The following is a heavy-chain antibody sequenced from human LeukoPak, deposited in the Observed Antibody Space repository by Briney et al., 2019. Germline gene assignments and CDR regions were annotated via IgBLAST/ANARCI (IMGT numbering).Heavy chain of an antibody. CDR2: MNPNIGNT. D-gene: IGHD6-19*01. CDR3: ARGVAVAHTDADY. Sequence: ASGKVSCKPSLSTFTSCDITWVRQAAGQGREGMGWMNPNIGNTGSAHNSQARVTIPRNTSTTTAYMELSSLTSEDTAVYYCARGVAVAHTDADYWGQGTPVTVSS. V-gene: IGHV1-8*01. CDR1: LSTFTSCD. J-gene: IGHJ4*02.